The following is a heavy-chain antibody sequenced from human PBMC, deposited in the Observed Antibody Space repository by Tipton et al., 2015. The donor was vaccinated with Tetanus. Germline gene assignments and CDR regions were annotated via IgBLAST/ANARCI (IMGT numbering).Heavy chain of an antibody. CDR3: ARGSIAVARTPFDI. V-gene: IGHV1-8*01. J-gene: IGHJ3*02. CDR2: MNPNSGNT. CDR1: GYTFTSYH. D-gene: IGHD6-19*01. Sequence: QLVQSGAEVKKPGASVKVSCKASGYTFTSYHINWVRQATGQGLEWMGWMNPNSGNTGYAQKFQGRVTMTRDTSISTAYMELSSLRSDDTAVYYCARGSIAVARTPFDIWGQGTMVTVSS.